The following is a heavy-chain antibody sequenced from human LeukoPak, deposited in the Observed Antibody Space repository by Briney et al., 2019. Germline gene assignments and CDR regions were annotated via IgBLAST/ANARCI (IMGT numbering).Heavy chain of an antibody. D-gene: IGHD6-19*01. CDR3: ARDLGSSGWYGDAFDI. Sequence: ASVKVSCKASGYTFSGYYIHWVRQAPGQGLEWMGWINPNSGGTNYAQKFQGRVTMTRDTSISTAYMELSRLRSDDTAVYYCARDLGSSGWYGDAFDIWGQGTMVTVSS. J-gene: IGHJ3*02. CDR1: GYTFSGYY. CDR2: INPNSGGT. V-gene: IGHV1-2*02.